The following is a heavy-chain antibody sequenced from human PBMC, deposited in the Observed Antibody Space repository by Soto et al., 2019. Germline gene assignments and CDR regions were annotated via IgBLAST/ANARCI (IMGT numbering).Heavy chain of an antibody. Sequence: PSETLSLTCTVSGGSVNNNAYSWTWIRQHPGKGPECIGHISSSGRASYSPSLKSRVAISLDASKNQFSLNLTSVTAADTAVYYCTKSAPSWGYYDTSGAGGDAWGQGTTVTVSS. CDR3: TKSAPSWGYYDTSGAGGDA. V-gene: IGHV4-31*03. CDR1: GGSVNNNAYS. J-gene: IGHJ6*02. CDR2: ISSSGRA. D-gene: IGHD3-22*01.